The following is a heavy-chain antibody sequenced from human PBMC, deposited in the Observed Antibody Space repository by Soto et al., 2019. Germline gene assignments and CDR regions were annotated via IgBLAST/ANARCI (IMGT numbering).Heavy chain of an antibody. CDR2: IIPVFDTV. V-gene: IGHV1-69*01. J-gene: IGHJ4*02. CDR3: SRCGSGYVWFNEF. Sequence: QEQLVQSGAEVKKSGSSVKVSCKDTGGLFSSYAVSWVRQAPGQGLEWMGGIIPVFDTVYYAQKFQGRVTVTADESTNTAYMEVSSLRSEDRAMYYCSRCGSGYVWFNEFWGQGTLVTVSS. D-gene: IGHD5-12*01. CDR1: GGLFSSYA.